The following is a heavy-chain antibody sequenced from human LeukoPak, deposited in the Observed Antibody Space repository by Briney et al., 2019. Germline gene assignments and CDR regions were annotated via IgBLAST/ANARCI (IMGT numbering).Heavy chain of an antibody. Sequence: GASVKVSCKTSGYTFTSYDIDWVRQATGQGLEWIGWMNPNSGNTGYGQKFQGRVTMTRNTSISTAYMELSSLRSEDTAVYYCARGGVGGPAFDIWGQGTTVIVSS. V-gene: IGHV1-8*01. CDR1: GYTFTSYD. D-gene: IGHD1-26*01. J-gene: IGHJ3*02. CDR3: ARGGVGGPAFDI. CDR2: MNPNSGNT.